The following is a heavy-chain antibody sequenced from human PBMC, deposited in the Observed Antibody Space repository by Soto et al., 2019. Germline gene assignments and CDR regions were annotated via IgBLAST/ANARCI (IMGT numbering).Heavy chain of an antibody. V-gene: IGHV4-4*07. J-gene: IGHJ4*02. CDR1: GGSVGGYY. CDR3: ARVRFWIKVYYFDY. D-gene: IGHD3-3*01. Sequence: TLSLTCSVSGGSVGGYYWSWIRLPAGKGLEYIGRIYPSGSTDYNPSLRSRVSMSVDTSKKQVSLKMTSLTAADTAIYYCARVRFWIKVYYFDYWGQGTLVTVSS. CDR2: IYPSGST.